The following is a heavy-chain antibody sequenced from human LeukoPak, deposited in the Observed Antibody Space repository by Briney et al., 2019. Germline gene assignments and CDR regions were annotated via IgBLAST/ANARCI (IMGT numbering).Heavy chain of an antibody. J-gene: IGHJ3*02. Sequence: PGGSLRLSCAASGFTFSDYYMSWIRQAPGKGLEWVSYISSSSSYTNYADSVKGRFTISRDNAKNSLYLQMNSLRAEDTAVYYCARQAGSGSYYNPGLMDAFDIWGQGTMVTVSS. V-gene: IGHV3-11*03. CDR1: GFTFSDYY. D-gene: IGHD3-10*01. CDR2: ISSSSSYT. CDR3: ARQAGSGSYYNPGLMDAFDI.